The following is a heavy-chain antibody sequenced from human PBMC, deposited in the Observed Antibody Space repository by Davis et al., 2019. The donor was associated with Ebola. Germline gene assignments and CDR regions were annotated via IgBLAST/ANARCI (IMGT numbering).Heavy chain of an antibody. J-gene: IGHJ6*02. D-gene: IGHD3-9*01. CDR2: INHSGST. CDR3: ARGDFDWLRVGMDV. CDR1: AGSFSGYY. V-gene: IGHV4-34*01. Sequence: MPSETLSLTCAVYAGSFSGYYWSWIRQPPGKGLEWIGEINHSGSTNYNPSLKSRVTISVDTSKNQFSLKLSSVTAADTAVYYCARGDFDWLRVGMDVWGQGTTVTVSS.